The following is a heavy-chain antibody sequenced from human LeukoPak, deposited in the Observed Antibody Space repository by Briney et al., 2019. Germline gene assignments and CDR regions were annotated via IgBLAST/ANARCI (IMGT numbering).Heavy chain of an antibody. Sequence: GGSLRLSCAASGFTVSSNYMSWVRQAPGKGLGWVSVIYSGGSTYYADSVKGRFTISRDNSKNTLYLQMNSLRAEDTAVYYCARDIKLYGDLTYFDYWGQGTLVTVSS. CDR3: ARDIKLYGDLTYFDY. J-gene: IGHJ4*02. V-gene: IGHV3-53*05. CDR1: GFTVSSNY. CDR2: IYSGGST. D-gene: IGHD4-17*01.